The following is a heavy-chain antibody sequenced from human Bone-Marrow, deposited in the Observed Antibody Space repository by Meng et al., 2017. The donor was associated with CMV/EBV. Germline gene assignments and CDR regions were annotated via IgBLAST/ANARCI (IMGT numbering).Heavy chain of an antibody. D-gene: IGHD6-19*01. V-gene: IGHV5-51*01. CDR2: IYPGDSDT. J-gene: IGHJ6*02. Sequence: GESLKISCKASGYNFTNYWIGWVRQMPGKGLEWMAIIYPGDSDTRYSPSFQGQVTISADKSISTAYLQWISLKASDAAMYYCARQGIAVAANTPIYYYYGMDVWGQGTTVTVSS. CDR3: ARQGIAVAANTPIYYYYGMDV. CDR1: GYNFTNYW.